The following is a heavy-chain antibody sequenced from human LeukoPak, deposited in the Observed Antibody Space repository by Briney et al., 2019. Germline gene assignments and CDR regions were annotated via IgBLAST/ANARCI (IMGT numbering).Heavy chain of an antibody. Sequence: GGSLRLSCAASGFTFSSYWMSWVRQAPGKGLEWVSSISRSSSYIYYGDSVKGRFTISRDNAKNSLYLQMNSLRAEDTAVYYCVRGIVGAPFDYWGQGTLVTVSS. CDR2: ISRSSSYI. V-gene: IGHV3-21*01. CDR3: VRGIVGAPFDY. J-gene: IGHJ4*02. D-gene: IGHD1-26*01. CDR1: GFTFSSYW.